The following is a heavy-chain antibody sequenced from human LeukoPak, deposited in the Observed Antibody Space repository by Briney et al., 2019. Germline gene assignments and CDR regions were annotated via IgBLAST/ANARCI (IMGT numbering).Heavy chain of an antibody. Sequence: ASVKVSCKVSGYTLTELSMHWVRQAPGKGLEWMGGFDPEDGETIYAQKFQGRVTMTEDTSTDTAYMELSSLRSEDTAVYYCTTFPRGNTLTFDYWGQGTLVTVSS. CDR2: FDPEDGET. J-gene: IGHJ4*02. D-gene: IGHD4-23*01. V-gene: IGHV1-24*01. CDR3: TTFPRGNTLTFDY. CDR1: GYTLTELS.